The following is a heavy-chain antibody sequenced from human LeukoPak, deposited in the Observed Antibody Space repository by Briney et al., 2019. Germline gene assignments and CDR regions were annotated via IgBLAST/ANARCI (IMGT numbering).Heavy chain of an antibody. CDR1: GFTFSSYA. CDR3: AKSSHSSGWYYDY. Sequence: GGSLRLSCAASGFTFSSYAMSWVRQAPGKGLEWVSAISGSGGSTYYADSVKGRFTISRDNPKNTLYLQMNSLRAEDTAVYYCAKSSHSSGWYYDYWGQGTLVTVSS. J-gene: IGHJ4*02. D-gene: IGHD6-19*01. V-gene: IGHV3-23*01. CDR2: ISGSGGST.